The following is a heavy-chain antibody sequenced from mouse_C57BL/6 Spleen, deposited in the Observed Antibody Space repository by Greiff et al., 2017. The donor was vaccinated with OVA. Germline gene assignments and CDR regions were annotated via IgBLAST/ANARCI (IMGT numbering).Heavy chain of an antibody. J-gene: IGHJ3*01. CDR3: AREGYDYDAWFAY. V-gene: IGHV1-64*01. D-gene: IGHD2-4*01. CDR1: GYTFTSYW. Sequence: QVQLKQPGAELVKPGASVKLSCKASGYTFTSYWMHWVKQRPGQGLEWIGMIHPNSGSTNYNEKFKSKATLTVDKSSSTAYMQLSSLTSEDSAVYYCAREGYDYDAWFAYWGQGTLVTVSA. CDR2: IHPNSGST.